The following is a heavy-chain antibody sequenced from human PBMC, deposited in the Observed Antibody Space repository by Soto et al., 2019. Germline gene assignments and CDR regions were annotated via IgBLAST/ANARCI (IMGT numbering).Heavy chain of an antibody. CDR1: GFTFSSYA. D-gene: IGHD3-10*01. Sequence: EVQLLESGGGLVQPGGSLRLSCAASGFTFSSYAMSWVRQAPGKGLEWVSAISGSGGSTYYADSVKGRFTISRDNSKNTLYLQMHSLRAEDTAVYYCAKSLRGGSGRDYYYGMDVWGQGTTATVSS. CDR3: AKSLRGGSGRDYYYGMDV. CDR2: ISGSGGST. V-gene: IGHV3-23*01. J-gene: IGHJ6*02.